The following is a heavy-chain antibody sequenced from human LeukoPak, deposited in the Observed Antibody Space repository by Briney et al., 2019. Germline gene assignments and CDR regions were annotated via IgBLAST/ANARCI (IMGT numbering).Heavy chain of an antibody. V-gene: IGHV4-59*01. J-gene: IGHJ4*02. D-gene: IGHD5-24*01. CDR1: GGSISSYY. Sequence: SETLSLTCTVSGGSISSYYWSWIRQPPGKGLEWIGYIYYSGSTNYNPSLKSRVTISVDTSKNQFSLKLSSVTAADTAVYYCAREGVEDGYNDYWGQGTLATVSS. CDR2: IYYSGST. CDR3: AREGVEDGYNDY.